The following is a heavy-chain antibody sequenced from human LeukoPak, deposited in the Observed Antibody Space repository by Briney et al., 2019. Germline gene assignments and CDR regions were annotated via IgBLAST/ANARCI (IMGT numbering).Heavy chain of an antibody. CDR3: STGGGTHDY. Sequence: GGSLRLSCAASGFTLSSYAMTWVRQAPGKGLEWVGRIRSRSAGGTTDYGAPVKGRFTISRDDSKNTLYLQMNSLKTEDTAVYYCSTGGGTHDYWGQGTLVTVSS. J-gene: IGHJ4*02. CDR2: IRSRSAGGTT. D-gene: IGHD2-15*01. CDR1: GFTLSSYA. V-gene: IGHV3-15*01.